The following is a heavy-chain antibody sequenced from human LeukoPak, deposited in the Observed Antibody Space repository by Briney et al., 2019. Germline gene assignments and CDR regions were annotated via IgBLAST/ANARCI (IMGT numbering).Heavy chain of an antibody. CDR2: ISGSGGST. J-gene: IGHJ4*02. CDR3: AKGDHSSSSWGFDY. V-gene: IGHV3-23*01. Sequence: PGGSLRLSCAASGFTFSSYWMSWVRQAPGKGLEWVSAISGSGGSTYYADSVKGRFTISRDNSKNTLYLQMNSLRAEDTAVYYCAKGDHSSSSWGFDYWGQGTLVTVSS. D-gene: IGHD6-6*01. CDR1: GFTFSSYW.